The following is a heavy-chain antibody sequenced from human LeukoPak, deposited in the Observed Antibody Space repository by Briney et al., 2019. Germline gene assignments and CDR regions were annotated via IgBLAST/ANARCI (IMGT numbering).Heavy chain of an antibody. J-gene: IGHJ4*02. CDR1: GEPSIGYY. CDR2: INDSGST. Sequence: SETLSLTCAVYGEPSIGYYWAWIRQPPGKGLEWIGEINDSGSTDYNSGTTNYNPSLKSRVTMSVDRSKNQFSLKLSSVTAADTAVYYCAKVLGPYSGSHFLDYWGQGTLVTVSS. D-gene: IGHD1-26*01. CDR3: AKVLGPYSGSHFLDY. V-gene: IGHV4-34*01.